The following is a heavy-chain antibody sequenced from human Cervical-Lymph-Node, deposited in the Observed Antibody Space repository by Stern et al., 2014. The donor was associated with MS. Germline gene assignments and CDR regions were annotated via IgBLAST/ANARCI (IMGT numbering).Heavy chain of an antibody. V-gene: IGHV5-51*01. CDR2: IYPGDSDT. J-gene: IGHJ4*02. Sequence: EEQLVESGAEVKKPGESLKISCKGSGYSFTANWIAWVRQMPGKGLEWIGIIYPGDSDTRYSPSCQGQVTISADKSISTAYLQWSSLKASDTAMYYCARDYGDYAFDYWGQGTLVTVSS. CDR1: GYSFTANW. D-gene: IGHD4-17*01. CDR3: ARDYGDYAFDY.